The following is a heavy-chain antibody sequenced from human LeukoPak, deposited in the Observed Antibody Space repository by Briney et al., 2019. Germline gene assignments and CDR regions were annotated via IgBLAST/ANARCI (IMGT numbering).Heavy chain of an antibody. CDR1: DGSISYQY. Sequence: SETLSLTCTVSDGSISYQYWSWIRQAPGKGLELLVHIYYSGSTNYNPSLKSRVTISVDTSKNQCSLKLSSVTAADTGVYYCARGVSSNWFLNYYQYYMDVWGKGTTVTVSS. CDR2: IYYSGST. CDR3: ARGVSSNWFLNYYQYYMDV. D-gene: IGHD6-13*01. V-gene: IGHV4-59*11. J-gene: IGHJ6*03.